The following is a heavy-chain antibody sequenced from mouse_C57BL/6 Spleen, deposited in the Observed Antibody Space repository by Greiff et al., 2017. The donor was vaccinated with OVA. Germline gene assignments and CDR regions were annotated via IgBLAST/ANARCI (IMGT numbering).Heavy chain of an antibody. J-gene: IGHJ4*01. D-gene: IGHD2-3*01. CDR1: GFTFSDAW. Sequence: EVKLMESGGGLVQPGGSMKLSCAASGFTFSDAWMDWVRQSPEKGLEWVAEIRNKANNHATYYAESVKGRFTISRDDSKSSVYLQMNSLRAEDTGIYYCTRRDGYYVRAMDYWGQGTSVTVSS. V-gene: IGHV6-6*01. CDR3: TRRDGYYVRAMDY. CDR2: IRNKANNHAT.